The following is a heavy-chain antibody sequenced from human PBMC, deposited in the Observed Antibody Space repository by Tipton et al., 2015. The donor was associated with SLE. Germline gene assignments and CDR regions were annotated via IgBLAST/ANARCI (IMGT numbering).Heavy chain of an antibody. CDR2: ISSSGTTI. CDR3: ARDLKWDAGGTTCSPGY. D-gene: IGHD2-2*01. J-gene: IGHJ4*02. V-gene: IGHV3-11*04. Sequence: QVQLVQSGGGLVKPGGCLRLSCAASGFTFSDYYMSWIRQAPGKGLEWVSYISSSGTTIYYADSVKGRFTISRDNANNSLYLQMNSLRVDDTAVYYCARDLKWDAGGTTCSPGYWGQGTLVTVSS. CDR1: GFTFSDYY.